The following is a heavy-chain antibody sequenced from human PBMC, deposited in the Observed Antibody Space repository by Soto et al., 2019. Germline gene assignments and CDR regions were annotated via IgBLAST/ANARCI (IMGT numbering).Heavy chain of an antibody. D-gene: IGHD3-16*01. CDR1: GYSLTGYG. CDR2: IYPGDSDT. CDR3: ATHALPGGGTAQGMDV. J-gene: IGHJ6*02. Sequence: VSLKISSQCSGYSLTGYGIGWLRPMPGKGLEWMGIIYPGDSDTRYSPYFQGQVTISADKSISTAYLQWSRLKASDTAMYYCATHALPGGGTAQGMDVWGQGTTVTV. V-gene: IGHV5-51*01.